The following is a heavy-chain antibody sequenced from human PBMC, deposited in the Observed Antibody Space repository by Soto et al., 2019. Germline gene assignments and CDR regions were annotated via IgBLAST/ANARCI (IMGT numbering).Heavy chain of an antibody. CDR3: ANDLLSYYDYVWGRLGYFDY. D-gene: IGHD3-16*01. Sequence: QVQLVESGGGVVQPGRSLRLSCAASGFTFSSYGMHWVRQAPGKGLEWVAVISYDGSNKYYADSVKGRFTISRDNSKNTLYLQMNSLRAEDTAVYYCANDLLSYYDYVWGRLGYFDYWGQGTLVTVSS. J-gene: IGHJ4*02. CDR2: ISYDGSNK. CDR1: GFTFSSYG. V-gene: IGHV3-30*18.